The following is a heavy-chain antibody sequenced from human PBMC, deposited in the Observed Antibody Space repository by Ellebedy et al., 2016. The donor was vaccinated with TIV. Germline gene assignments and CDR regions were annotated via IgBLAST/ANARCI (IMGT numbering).Heavy chain of an antibody. CDR1: GFTFSDYY. Sequence: GESLKISCAASGFTFSDYYMSWIRQAPGKGLEWVSYISSSGSTIYYADSVKGRFTISRDNAKNSLYLQMNSLRAEDTAVYYCARDRARYGDYGYYYGMDVWGQGTTVTVSS. CDR3: ARDRARYGDYGYYYGMDV. CDR2: ISSSGSTI. V-gene: IGHV3-11*04. D-gene: IGHD4-17*01. J-gene: IGHJ6*02.